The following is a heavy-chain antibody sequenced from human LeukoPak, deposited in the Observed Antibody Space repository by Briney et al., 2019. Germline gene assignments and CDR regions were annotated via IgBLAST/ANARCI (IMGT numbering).Heavy chain of an antibody. D-gene: IGHD3-10*01. CDR2: INHSGST. Sequence: SETLSLTCAVYGGSFSGYYWSWIRQPPGKGLEGIGEINHSGSTNYNPSLKSRVTISVDKYKNQFSLNLSSVTAADTAVYYCARAPWHGSGEQNGMDGWGQGTTVTVSS. CDR1: GGSFSGYY. J-gene: IGHJ6*02. V-gene: IGHV4-34*01. CDR3: ARAPWHGSGEQNGMDG.